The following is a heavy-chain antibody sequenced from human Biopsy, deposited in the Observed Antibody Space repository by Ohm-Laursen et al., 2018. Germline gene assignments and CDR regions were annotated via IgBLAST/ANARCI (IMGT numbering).Heavy chain of an antibody. CDR1: AGTFSNYA. V-gene: IGHV1-69*17. J-gene: IGHJ4*02. Sequence: SSVKASCKASAGTFSNYAISWVRQAPGEGLEWMGGIIAVSGLVNYAPKFQGRVSITADKSTTTAYMELSNLKSEDTAVYYCATPFQYYDSWGGYPPFDHWGQGTLVTVSS. CDR2: IIAVSGLV. CDR3: ATPFQYYDSWGGYPPFDH. D-gene: IGHD3-3*01.